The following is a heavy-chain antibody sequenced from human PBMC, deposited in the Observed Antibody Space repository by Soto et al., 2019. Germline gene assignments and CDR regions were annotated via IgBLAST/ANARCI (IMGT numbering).Heavy chain of an antibody. J-gene: IGHJ4*02. V-gene: IGHV1-2*02. CDR2: INPKSGGT. Sequence: ASVKVSCKASGDTFTANYIHWVRQAPGQGFEWMGWINPKSGGTNYPQKFQGRVTMTRDTSISTVYMTLTRLTSDDTAVYYCARVWAKGGRSARFDFRGQGTLVTGSS. CDR1: GDTFTANY. D-gene: IGHD3-16*01. CDR3: ARVWAKGGRSARFDF.